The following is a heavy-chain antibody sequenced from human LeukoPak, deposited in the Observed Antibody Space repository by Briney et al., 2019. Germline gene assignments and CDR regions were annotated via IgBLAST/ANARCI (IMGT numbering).Heavy chain of an antibody. CDR1: GGSFSDYY. D-gene: IGHD3-16*01. CDR2: INHRGST. V-gene: IGHV4-34*01. Sequence: PSETLSLTGAVYGGSFSDYYWTWIRQPPGKGLEWIGDINHRGSTNYKPSLKSRATLSVDTSKNQFSLKLRSVTAADTALYYCARGPPPGATAFGVVDSWGRGTLVTVSS. J-gene: IGHJ5*01. CDR3: ARGPPPGATAFGVVDS.